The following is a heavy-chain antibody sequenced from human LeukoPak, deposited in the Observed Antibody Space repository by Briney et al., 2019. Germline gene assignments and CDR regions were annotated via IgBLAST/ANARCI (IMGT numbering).Heavy chain of an antibody. J-gene: IGHJ4*02. CDR3: ARTIAVAGTMVLEYYFDY. V-gene: IGHV3-21*01. CDR2: ISSSSSYI. CDR1: GFTFSSYS. D-gene: IGHD6-19*01. Sequence: GGSLRLSCAASGFTFSSYSMNWVRQAPGKGLGWVSSISSSSSYIYYADSVKGRFTISRDNAKNSLYLQMNSLRAEDTAVYYCARTIAVAGTMVLEYYFDYWGQGTLVTVSS.